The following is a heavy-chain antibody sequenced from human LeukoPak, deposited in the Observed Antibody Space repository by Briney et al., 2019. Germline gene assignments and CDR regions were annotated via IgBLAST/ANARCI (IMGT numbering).Heavy chain of an antibody. CDR1: GFTFSSYG. J-gene: IGHJ6*03. V-gene: IGHV3-30*02. Sequence: GGSLRLSCAASGFTFSSYGMHWVRQAPGKGLEWVAFIRYDGSNKYYADSVKGRFTISRDNSKNTLYLQMNSLRAEDTAVHYCAKANIVVVPAANYYYMDVWGKGTTVTVSS. CDR2: IRYDGSNK. D-gene: IGHD2-2*01. CDR3: AKANIVVVPAANYYYMDV.